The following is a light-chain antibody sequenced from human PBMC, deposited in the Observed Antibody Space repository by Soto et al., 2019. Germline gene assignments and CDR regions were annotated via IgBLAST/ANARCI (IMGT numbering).Light chain of an antibody. V-gene: IGLV1-40*01. CDR1: RSNIGSRYD. J-gene: IGLJ2*01. CDR3: QSYDSSLKASV. Sequence: QSVLTQPPSVSGAPGQRVTMSCTGNRSNIGSRYDVHWYQQHPGKAPKLLIYENKNRPSGVPDRFSGSKSGTSASLAITGLQPEYEAHYYCQSYDSSLKASVFGGGTKLTVL. CDR2: ENK.